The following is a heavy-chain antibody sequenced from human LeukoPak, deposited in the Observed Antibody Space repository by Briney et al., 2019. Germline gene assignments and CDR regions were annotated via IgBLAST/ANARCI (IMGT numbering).Heavy chain of an antibody. J-gene: IGHJ4*02. V-gene: IGHV1-18*01. Sequence: VASVKVSCKASGYTFVIYGISRVRQAPGQGLEWMGWISAKNGDTNYAQKFQGRVTMTTDTSTSTAYMDLRSLRSDDTAVYYCARAGATVTTNFDNWGQGTLVTVSS. CDR2: ISAKNGDT. D-gene: IGHD4-17*01. CDR3: ARAGATVTTNFDN. CDR1: GYTFVIYG.